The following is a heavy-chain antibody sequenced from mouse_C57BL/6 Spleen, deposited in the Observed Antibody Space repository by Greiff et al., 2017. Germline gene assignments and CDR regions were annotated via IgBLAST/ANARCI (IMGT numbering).Heavy chain of an antibody. CDR2: IDPEDGET. V-gene: IGHV14-2*01. Sequence: VQLKESGAELVKPGASVKLSCTASGFNIKDYYMHWVKQRTEQGLEWIGRIDPEDGETKYAPKFQGKATITADTSSNTAYLQLSSLTSEDTAVYYCARPHYGSSQYYFDYWGQGTTLTVSS. J-gene: IGHJ2*01. D-gene: IGHD1-1*01. CDR3: ARPHYGSSQYYFDY. CDR1: GFNIKDYY.